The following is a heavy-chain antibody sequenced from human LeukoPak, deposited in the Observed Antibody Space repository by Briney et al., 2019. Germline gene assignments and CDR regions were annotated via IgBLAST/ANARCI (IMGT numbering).Heavy chain of an antibody. CDR3: AKAGIGVVGYFDY. D-gene: IGHD6-19*01. Sequence: GGSLRLSCAASGFTFSSYAMSWVRQAPGKGLEWVSIIRGSGGGTYYADSVEGRFTISRDNSKNTLYLQMNSLRDEDTALYYCAKAGIGVVGYFDYWGQGTLVTVSS. CDR2: IRGSGGGT. V-gene: IGHV3-23*01. CDR1: GFTFSSYA. J-gene: IGHJ4*02.